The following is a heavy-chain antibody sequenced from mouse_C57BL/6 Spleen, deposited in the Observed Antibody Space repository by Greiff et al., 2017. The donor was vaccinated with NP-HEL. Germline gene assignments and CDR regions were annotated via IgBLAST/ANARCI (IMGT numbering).Heavy chain of an antibody. J-gene: IGHJ4*01. CDR1: GFTFTDYY. V-gene: IGHV7-3*01. D-gene: IGHD2-4*01. Sequence: EVQVVESGGGLVQPGGSLSLSCAASGFTFTDYYMSWVRQPPGKALEWLGFIRNKANGYTTEYSASVKGRFTISRDNSQSIRYLQMNALRAEDSATYYCARYPPYDYDGLKAMDYWGQGTSVTVSS. CDR3: ARYPPYDYDGLKAMDY. CDR2: IRNKANGYTT.